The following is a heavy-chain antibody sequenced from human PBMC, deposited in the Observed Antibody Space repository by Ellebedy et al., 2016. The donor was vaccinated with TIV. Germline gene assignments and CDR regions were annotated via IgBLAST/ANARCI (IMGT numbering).Heavy chain of an antibody. CDR1: GFTSGDYW. J-gene: IGHJ4*02. Sequence: GESLKISCAAAGFTSGDYWKSWIRQAPGKGLEWVANIWRDGSLIHHVDSVKGRFPIPRDNAKNSVYPQTNSLRAEDTAVYYCAIISPGGTLFDFWGQGTPVTVSS. D-gene: IGHD2-15*01. CDR2: IWRDGSLI. V-gene: IGHV3-7*03. CDR3: AIISPGGTLFDF.